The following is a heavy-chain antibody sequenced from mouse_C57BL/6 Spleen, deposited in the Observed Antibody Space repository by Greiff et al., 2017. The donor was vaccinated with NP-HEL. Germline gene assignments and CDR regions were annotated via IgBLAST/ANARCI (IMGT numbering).Heavy chain of an antibody. V-gene: IGHV1-26*01. D-gene: IGHD2-12*01. Sequence: EVQLQQSGPELVKPGASVKISCKASGYTFTDYYMNWVKQSHGKSLEWIGDINPNNGGTSYNQKFKGKATLTVDKSSSTAYMELRSLASEDSAVYYCARDGPLRYYFDYWGQGTTLTVSS. CDR2: INPNNGGT. CDR3: ARDGPLRYYFDY. CDR1: GYTFTDYY. J-gene: IGHJ2*01.